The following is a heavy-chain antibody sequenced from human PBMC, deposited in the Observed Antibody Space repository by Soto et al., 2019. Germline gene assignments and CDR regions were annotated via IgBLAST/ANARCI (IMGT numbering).Heavy chain of an antibody. CDR3: ARRASKDNWFDP. CDR1: GYTFTSYD. CDR2: MNPNSGNT. J-gene: IGHJ5*02. Sequence: QVQLVQSGAEVKKPGASVKVSCKASGYTFTSYDINWVRQATGQGLEWMGWMNPNSGNTGCAQKFQGRVTMTRNTSISTAYMELSSLRSDATAVYYCARRASKDNWFDPWGQGTLVTVSS. V-gene: IGHV1-8*01.